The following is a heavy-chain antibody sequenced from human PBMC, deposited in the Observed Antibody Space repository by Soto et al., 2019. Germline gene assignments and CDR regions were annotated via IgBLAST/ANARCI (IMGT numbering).Heavy chain of an antibody. CDR2: ISFDGNNK. Sequence: VGSLRLSCAASGFSFSTHGLHWVRQAPGKGLEWVSVISFDGNNKFYADSVRGRFTISRDNSKNTVYLQMNSLTTEDTAVYYCAKDAQSYDFWSGYSHWGQGTLVTVSS. CDR3: AKDAQSYDFWSGYSH. CDR1: GFSFSTHG. V-gene: IGHV3-30*18. D-gene: IGHD3-3*01. J-gene: IGHJ4*02.